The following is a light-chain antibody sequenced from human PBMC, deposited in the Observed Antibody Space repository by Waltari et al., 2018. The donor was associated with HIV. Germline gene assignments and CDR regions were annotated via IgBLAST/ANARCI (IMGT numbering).Light chain of an antibody. CDR1: QDTSNF. Sequence: DTQLTQSPSFLSASVGDTVTITCRASQDTSNFLAGFEQKPGKATKILMYAASTLQTGVPSRFSGGGSATEFTLTISILQPADFATYYCQQLNSYPLTFGGGTKVEIK. J-gene: IGKJ4*01. V-gene: IGKV1-9*01. CDR2: AAS. CDR3: QQLNSYPLT.